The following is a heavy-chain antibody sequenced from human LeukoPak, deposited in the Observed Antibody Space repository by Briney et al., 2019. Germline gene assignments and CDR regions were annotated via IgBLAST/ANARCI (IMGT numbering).Heavy chain of an antibody. J-gene: IGHJ5*02. CDR2: INHSGST. D-gene: IGHD3-10*01. CDR3: ARGCITTVRGVITKGFDP. CDR1: GGSFSGYY. Sequence: PSGTLSLTCAVYGGSFSGYYWSWIRQPPGKGLEWIGEINHSGSTNYNPSLKSRVTISVDTSKNQFSLKLSSVTAADTAVYYCARGCITTVRGVITKGFDPWGQGTLVTVSS. V-gene: IGHV4-34*01.